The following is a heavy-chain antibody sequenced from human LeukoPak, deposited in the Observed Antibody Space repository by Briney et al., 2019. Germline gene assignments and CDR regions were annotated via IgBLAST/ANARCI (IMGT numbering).Heavy chain of an antibody. CDR2: IYTSGST. CDR1: GASISSGSFY. D-gene: IGHD4/OR15-4a*01. V-gene: IGHV4-61*02. Sequence: SQTLSLTCIVSGASISSGSFYWSWIRQPAGKELEWIGRIYTSGSTKYNPSLQSQVTISMDTSKNQFSLKLSSVTAADTAMYYCARDNPRHYGASGFPSWGQGTLVTVSS. J-gene: IGHJ4*02. CDR3: ARDNPRHYGASGFPS.